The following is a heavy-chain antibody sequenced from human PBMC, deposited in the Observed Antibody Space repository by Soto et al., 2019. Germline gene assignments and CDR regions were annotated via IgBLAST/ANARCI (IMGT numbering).Heavy chain of an antibody. J-gene: IGHJ4*02. V-gene: IGHV1-18*01. CDR2: ISAYNGNT. D-gene: IGHD2-21*02. CDR3: ARDLTYCGGDCYPIDY. Sequence: QVQLVQSGAEVKKPGASVKVSCKASGYTFTSNGISWVRQAPGQGLEWMGWISAYNGNTNYAQKLQGRVTMTTDTSTSTAYMELRSMRSDDTAVYYCARDLTYCGGDCYPIDYWGQGTLVTVYS. CDR1: GYTFTSNG.